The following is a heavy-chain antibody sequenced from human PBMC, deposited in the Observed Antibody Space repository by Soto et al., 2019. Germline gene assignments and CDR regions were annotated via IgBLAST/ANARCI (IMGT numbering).Heavy chain of an antibody. CDR3: AKDRRAGGNYGFYSDF. CDR1: GFTFSSYG. J-gene: IGHJ4*02. Sequence: GSLKLSCKASGFTFSSYGMTWVRQAPGKGLEWVSFSSATGAGTYYADSVKGRFTISRDNSKNTLYLQMTSLRADDTAVYYCAKDRRAGGNYGFYSDFWGQGALVTVSS. D-gene: IGHD1-7*01. CDR2: SSATGAGT. V-gene: IGHV3-23*01.